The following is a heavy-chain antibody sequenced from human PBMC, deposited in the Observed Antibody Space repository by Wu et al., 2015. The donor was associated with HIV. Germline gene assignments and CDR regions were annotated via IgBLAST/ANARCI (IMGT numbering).Heavy chain of an antibody. CDR1: YILTSYP. V-gene: IGHV1-18*01. CDR2: MNPRNGYI. D-gene: IGHD3-10*01. CDR3: ARVQFDPKYYTYFDL. Sequence: LVQSGPEAQRPGASVNVSCKASYILTSYPIGWVRQAPGQRLEWMGWMNPRNGYIKPAQRFQDRIIMSTNNSAHTAYMELRSLTSDDTAIYFCARVQFDPKYYTYFDLWGQGTLVTVSS. J-gene: IGHJ5*01.